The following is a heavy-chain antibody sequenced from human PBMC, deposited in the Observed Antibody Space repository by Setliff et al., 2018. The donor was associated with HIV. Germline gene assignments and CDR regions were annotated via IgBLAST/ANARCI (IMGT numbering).Heavy chain of an antibody. CDR2: ICYIGNT. Sequence: SETLSLTCTVSGGSISGGGYYWSWIRQHPGKGLDWIGNICYIGNTDYNPSLKSRVTISIDTSKNQFSLKLSSVTAADTAIYYCARVPRITTLRNAFDIWGQGTMVTVSS. D-gene: IGHD3-3*01. J-gene: IGHJ3*02. V-gene: IGHV4-31*03. CDR3: ARVPRITTLRNAFDI. CDR1: GGSISGGGYY.